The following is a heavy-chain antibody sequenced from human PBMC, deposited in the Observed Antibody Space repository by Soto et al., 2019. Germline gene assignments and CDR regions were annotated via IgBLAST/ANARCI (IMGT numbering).Heavy chain of an antibody. V-gene: IGHV4-59*01. Sequence: SETLSLTCTVSGGSISSYYWSWIRQPPGKGLEWIGYIYYSGSINYNPSLKSRVTISVDASKNQFSLKLSSVTAADTAVYYCARVIAVSGGRRYFDYWGQGTLVTVSS. CDR1: GGSISSYY. J-gene: IGHJ4*02. CDR3: ARVIAVSGGRRYFDY. CDR2: IYYSGSI. D-gene: IGHD6-19*01.